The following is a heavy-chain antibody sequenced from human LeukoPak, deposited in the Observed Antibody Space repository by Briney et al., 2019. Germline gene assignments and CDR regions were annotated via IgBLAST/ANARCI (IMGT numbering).Heavy chain of an antibody. J-gene: IGHJ4*02. CDR1: GFTFSSYA. CDR2: NSGSGGST. Sequence: GGSLRLSRAASGFTFSSYAMSWARQAPGKGLELVSANSGSGGSTYYADSVKGRFTISRDNSKNTLYLQMNSLRAEDTAVYYCAKVSGMATTGDYFDYWGQGTLVTVSS. V-gene: IGHV3-23*01. CDR3: AKVSGMATTGDYFDY. D-gene: IGHD5-24*01.